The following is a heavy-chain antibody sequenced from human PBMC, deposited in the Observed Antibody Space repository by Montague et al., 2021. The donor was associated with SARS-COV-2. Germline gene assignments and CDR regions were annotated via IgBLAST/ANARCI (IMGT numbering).Heavy chain of an antibody. D-gene: IGHD2-2*01. CDR3: ARGLFQPDFQAY. CDR1: VGSFSVYH. V-gene: IGHV4-34*01. J-gene: IGHJ4*02. Sequence: SETLSLTCAVYVGSFSVYHWSRIRQHPAKGLARIGEINHSGSTNYNPSLKSRVTISIDTSKNQFSLRLSSVTAADTAVYYCARGLFQPDFQAYWGQGTLVTVSA. CDR2: INHSGST.